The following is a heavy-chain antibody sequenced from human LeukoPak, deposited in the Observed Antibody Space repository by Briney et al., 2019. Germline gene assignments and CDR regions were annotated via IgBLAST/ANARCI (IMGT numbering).Heavy chain of an antibody. CDR3: AKDNYGMDV. CDR2: ISYDGSNK. V-gene: IGHV3-30*18. J-gene: IGHJ6*02. Sequence: ARSLRLSCAASGFTFSNYGMHWVRQAPGKGLEWVAVISYDGSNKYYADSVKGRFTISRDNSKNTLYLQLNSLRAEDTAVYYCAKDNYGMDVWGQGTTVTVSS. CDR1: GFTFSNYG.